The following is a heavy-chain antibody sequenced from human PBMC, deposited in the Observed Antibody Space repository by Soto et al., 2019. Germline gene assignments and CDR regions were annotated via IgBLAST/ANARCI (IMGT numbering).Heavy chain of an antibody. CDR2: IWYDGSNK. V-gene: IGHV3-33*01. Sequence: PGGSPRLSCSASGFTFSSYGMHWVRQAPGQGLEGVAGIWYDGSNKYYADSVKGRFTISRDNSKNTLYLQMNCLRAEDTAVYYCARDTLCPKYCSSTSCYFRIGAFDIWGQGTMVTVSS. J-gene: IGHJ3*02. CDR1: GFTFSSYG. CDR3: ARDTLCPKYCSSTSCYFRIGAFDI. D-gene: IGHD2-2*01.